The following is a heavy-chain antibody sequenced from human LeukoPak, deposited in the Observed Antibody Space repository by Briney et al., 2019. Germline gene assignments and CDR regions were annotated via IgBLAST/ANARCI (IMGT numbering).Heavy chain of an antibody. CDR3: ARDDVLRFQGFDP. CDR1: GFTFSSYG. CDR2: IWYDGSNK. D-gene: IGHD3-3*01. J-gene: IGHJ5*02. Sequence: PGGSLRLSCAASGFTFSSYGMHWVRQAPGKGLEWVAVIWYDGSNKYYADSVKGRFTISRDNSKNTLYLQMNSLRAEDTAVYYCARDDVLRFQGFDPWGQGTLVTVSS. V-gene: IGHV3-33*01.